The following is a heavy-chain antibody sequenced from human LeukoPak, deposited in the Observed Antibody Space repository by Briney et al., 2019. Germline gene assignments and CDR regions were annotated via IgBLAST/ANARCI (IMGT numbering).Heavy chain of an antibody. CDR1: GDSVSSNSAA. J-gene: IGHJ4*02. Sequence: SRTLSLTCAISGDSVSSNSAAWNWIRQSPSRGLEWLGRTYYRSKWYNDYAVSVKSRITINGDTSKNQFSLQLNSVTPEDTAVYYCATLSVVVVPAELNWGQGTLVTVSS. V-gene: IGHV6-1*01. D-gene: IGHD2-15*01. CDR2: TYYRSKWYN. CDR3: ATLSVVVVPAELN.